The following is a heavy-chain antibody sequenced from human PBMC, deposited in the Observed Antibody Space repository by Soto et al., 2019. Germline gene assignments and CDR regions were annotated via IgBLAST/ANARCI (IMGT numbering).Heavy chain of an antibody. CDR2: INPNSGAT. CDR3: AKHLYYYGLDV. V-gene: IGHV1-2*04. J-gene: IGHJ6*02. CDR1: GYTFTAYY. Sequence: GASVKVSCKASGYTFTAYYIHWVRQAPGQGLEWMGWINPNSGATNYAQKFQGWVTMTRDTSISTAYMELNRLRSDDTAVYYCAKHLYYYGLDVWGQGTTVTVSS.